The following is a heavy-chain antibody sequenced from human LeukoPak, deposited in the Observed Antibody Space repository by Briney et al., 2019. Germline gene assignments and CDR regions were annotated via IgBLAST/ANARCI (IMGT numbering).Heavy chain of an antibody. CDR3: ARGLDGDYGPWFDP. CDR2: INHSGST. CDR1: GGSISSYY. J-gene: IGHJ5*02. Sequence: SETLSLTCTVSGGSISSYYWSWIRQPPGKGLEWIGEINHSGSTNYNPSLKSRVTISVDTSKNQFSLKLSSVTAADTAVYYCARGLDGDYGPWFDPWGQGTLVTVSS. D-gene: IGHD4-17*01. V-gene: IGHV4-34*01.